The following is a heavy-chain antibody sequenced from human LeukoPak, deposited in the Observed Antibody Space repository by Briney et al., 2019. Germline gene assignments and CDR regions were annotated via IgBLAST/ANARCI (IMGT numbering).Heavy chain of an antibody. CDR3: ARGGYCSGGSCYPGAFDI. V-gene: IGHV1-69*06. Sequence: SVKVSCKASGGTFSSYAISWVRQAPGQGLEWMGGIIPILDTANYAQKLQGRVTITADKSTSTAYMELSSLRSEDTAVYYCARGGYCSGGSCYPGAFDIWGQGTMVTASS. CDR1: GGTFSSYA. J-gene: IGHJ3*02. D-gene: IGHD2-15*01. CDR2: IIPILDTA.